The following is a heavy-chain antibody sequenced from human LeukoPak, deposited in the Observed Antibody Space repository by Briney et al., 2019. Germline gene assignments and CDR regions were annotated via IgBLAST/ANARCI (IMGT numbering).Heavy chain of an antibody. Sequence: SETLSLTCTVSGGSISSGSYYWRWIRQPAGTGLEWIGRIYTSGSTNYNPSLKSRVTISVDTSKNQFSLKLSSVTAADTAVYYCARAGWAANANWFDPWGQGTLVTVSS. CDR1: GGSISSGSYY. CDR2: IYTSGST. D-gene: IGHD3-16*01. J-gene: IGHJ5*02. CDR3: ARAGWAANANWFDP. V-gene: IGHV4-61*02.